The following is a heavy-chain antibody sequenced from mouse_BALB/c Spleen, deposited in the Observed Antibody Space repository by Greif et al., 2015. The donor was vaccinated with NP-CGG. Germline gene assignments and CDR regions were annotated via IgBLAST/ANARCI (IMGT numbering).Heavy chain of an antibody. Sequence: EVQRVESGGGLVKPGGSLKLSCAASGFTFSSYAMSWVRQSPEKRLEWVAEISSGGSYTYYPDTVTGRFTISRDNAKNTLYLEMSSLRSEDTAMYYCARDHGNFWYFDVWGAGTTVTVSS. CDR2: ISSGGSYT. D-gene: IGHD2-1*01. CDR3: ARDHGNFWYFDV. CDR1: GFTFSSYA. J-gene: IGHJ1*01. V-gene: IGHV5-9-4*01.